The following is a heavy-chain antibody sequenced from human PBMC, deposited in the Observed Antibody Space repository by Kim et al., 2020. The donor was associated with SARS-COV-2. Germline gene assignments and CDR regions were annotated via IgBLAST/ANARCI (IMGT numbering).Heavy chain of an antibody. CDR1: GFTVSGNY. D-gene: IGHD3-16*01. CDR3: ARITSGSASPFAS. CDR2: LYGGTKT. Sequence: GGSLRLSCAVSGFTVSGNYMSWVRQVPGRRPEWVSRLYGGTKTYYADSVKGRFLISSDDSKNTVYLQMRNLSSEDTAMYYRARITSGSASPFASWGPGT. J-gene: IGHJ5*02. V-gene: IGHV3-53*01.